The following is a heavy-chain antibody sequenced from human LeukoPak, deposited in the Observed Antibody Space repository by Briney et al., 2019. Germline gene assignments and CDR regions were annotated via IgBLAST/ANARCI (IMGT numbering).Heavy chain of an antibody. CDR3: AKVAYDSGNRYYFDY. D-gene: IGHD3-22*01. CDR1: GFTFTTYA. Sequence: GGSLRLSCAASGFTFTTYAMSWVRQAPGKGLEWVSCLIGNGGGTNYADSVKGRFAISRDNSKNTLYLQMNSLGAEDTAVYYCAKVAYDSGNRYYFDYWGQGTLVTVSP. CDR2: LIGNGGGT. J-gene: IGHJ4*02. V-gene: IGHV3-23*01.